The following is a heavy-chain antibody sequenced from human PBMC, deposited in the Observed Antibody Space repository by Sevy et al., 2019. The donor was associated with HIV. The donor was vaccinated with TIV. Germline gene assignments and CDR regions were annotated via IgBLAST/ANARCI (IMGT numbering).Heavy chain of an antibody. Sequence: GGSLRLSCAASGFTFSRYSVNWVRQAPGKGLEWVSYISSSGTNIYYGDSVKGRFTISRDHAKNSLYLQMNSLRDEDTAKYYCASGELSGTTRSRGEVEYFQHWGQCTLVTVSS. J-gene: IGHJ1*01. CDR1: GFTFSRYS. D-gene: IGHD3-10*01. V-gene: IGHV3-48*02. CDR2: ISSSGTNI. CDR3: ASGELSGTTRSRGEVEYFQH.